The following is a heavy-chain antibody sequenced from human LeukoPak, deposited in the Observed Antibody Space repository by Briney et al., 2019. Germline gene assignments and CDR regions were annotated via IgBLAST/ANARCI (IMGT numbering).Heavy chain of an antibody. CDR2: IYYSGST. J-gene: IGHJ5*02. CDR3: ARPRIAAAGTGDWFDP. Sequence: SWVRQPPGKGLEWIGYIYYSGSTYYNPSLKSRVTISVDTSKNQFSLKLSSVTAADTAVYYCARPRIAAAGTGDWFDPWGQGTLVTVSS. V-gene: IGHV4-30-4*01. D-gene: IGHD6-13*01.